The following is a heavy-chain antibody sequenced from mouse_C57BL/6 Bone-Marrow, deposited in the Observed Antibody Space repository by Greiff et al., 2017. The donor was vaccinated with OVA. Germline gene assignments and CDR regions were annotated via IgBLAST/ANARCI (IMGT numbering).Heavy chain of an antibody. CDR2: IWSGGST. D-gene: IGHD3-2*02. CDR1: GFSLTSYG. CDR3: ARKDSSGYVTY. Sequence: VMLVESGPGLVQPSQSLSITCTVSGFSLTSYGVPWVRQSPGKGLEWLGVIWSGGSTDYNAAFISRLSISKDNSKSQVFFKMNSLQADDTAIYYCARKDSSGYVTYWGQGTLVTVSA. V-gene: IGHV2-2*01. J-gene: IGHJ3*01.